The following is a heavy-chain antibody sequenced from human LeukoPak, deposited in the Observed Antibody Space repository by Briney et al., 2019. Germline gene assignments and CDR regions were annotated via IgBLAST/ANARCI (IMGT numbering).Heavy chain of an antibody. CDR2: IYYSGST. CDR3: ARDLFLGFALDV. J-gene: IGHJ6*04. V-gene: IGHV4-59*01. CDR1: GGSISSYY. Sequence: PSETLSLTCTVSGGSISSYYWSWIRQPPGKGLEWIGYIYYSGSTNYNPSLKSRVTISVDTSKNQFSLKLSSVTAADTAVYYCARDLFLGFALDVWGKGTTVTVSS. D-gene: IGHD2/OR15-2a*01.